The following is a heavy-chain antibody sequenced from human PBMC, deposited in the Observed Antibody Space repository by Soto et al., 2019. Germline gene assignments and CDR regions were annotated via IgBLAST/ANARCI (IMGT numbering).Heavy chain of an antibody. CDR3: ARDLRGGILTGYYYYYGMDV. Sequence: SETMSLTCTVSGGTISSYYGSWIRQKPGKGLEWIGYIYYSGSTNYNPSLKSRVTISVDTFKNQFSLKLSSVTAADTAVYYCARDLRGGILTGYYYYYGMDVWGQGTTVTVSS. CDR2: IYYSGST. V-gene: IGHV4-59*01. J-gene: IGHJ6*02. D-gene: IGHD3-9*01. CDR1: GGTISSYY.